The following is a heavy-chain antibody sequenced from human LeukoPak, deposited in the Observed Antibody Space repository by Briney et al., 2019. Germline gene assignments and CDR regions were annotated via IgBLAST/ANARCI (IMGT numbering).Heavy chain of an antibody. CDR2: ITASGTAM. Sequence: QSGGSLRLSCAASGFTFSSYAMNWVRQAPGKGLEWVSHITASGTAMFYADSVKGRFTISRDNAKNSLYLQMNSLRDEDTAVYYCAAAPYNSLDYWGQGTLVTVSS. CDR3: AAAPYNSLDY. CDR1: GFTFSSYA. D-gene: IGHD1-20*01. V-gene: IGHV3-48*02. J-gene: IGHJ4*02.